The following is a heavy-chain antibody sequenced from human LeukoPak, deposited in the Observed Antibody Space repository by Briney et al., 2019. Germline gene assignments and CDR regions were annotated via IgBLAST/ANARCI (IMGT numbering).Heavy chain of an antibody. CDR3: ARTQGDFWSGYYWFDP. V-gene: IGHV3-64*01. Sequence: GGSLRLSCAASGFTFSSYAMSWARQAPGKGLEYVSAISSNGGSTYYANSVKGRFTISRDNSKNTLYLQMGSLRVEDMAVYYCARTQGDFWSGYYWFDPWGQGTLVTVSS. J-gene: IGHJ5*02. D-gene: IGHD3-3*01. CDR1: GFTFSSYA. CDR2: ISSNGGST.